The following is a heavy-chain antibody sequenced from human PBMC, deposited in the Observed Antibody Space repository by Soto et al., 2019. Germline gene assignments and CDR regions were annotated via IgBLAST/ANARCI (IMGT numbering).Heavy chain of an antibody. D-gene: IGHD3-22*01. CDR1: GFTFSNAW. Sequence: PGGSLRLSCAASGFTFSNAWMNWVRQAPGKGLEWVGRIKSKTDGGTTDYAAPVKGRFTISRDDSKNTLYLQMNSLKTEDTAVYYCTTDLVAYYYDSSGYTFAYWGQGTLVTVSS. V-gene: IGHV3-15*07. CDR3: TTDLVAYYYDSSGYTFAY. CDR2: IKSKTDGGTT. J-gene: IGHJ4*02.